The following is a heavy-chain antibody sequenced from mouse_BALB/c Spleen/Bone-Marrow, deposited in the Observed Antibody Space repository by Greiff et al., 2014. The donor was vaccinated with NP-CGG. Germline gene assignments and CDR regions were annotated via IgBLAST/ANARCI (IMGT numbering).Heavy chain of an antibody. D-gene: IGHD1-1*01. CDR2: IWGGGIT. CDR3: AKHDTTVVVDY. Sequence: QVQLKESGPGLVAPSQSLSITCTVLGFSLTDYGVSWIRQPPGKGLEWLGVIWGGGITYYNSTLKSRLSISKDSSKSQVFLKMNSLQTDDTAMYYCAKHDTTVVVDYWGQGTTLTVSS. J-gene: IGHJ2*01. V-gene: IGHV2-6-5*01. CDR1: GFSLTDYG.